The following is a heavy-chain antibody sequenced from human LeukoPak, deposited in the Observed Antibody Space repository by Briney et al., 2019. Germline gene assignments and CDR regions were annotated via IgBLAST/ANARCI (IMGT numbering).Heavy chain of an antibody. D-gene: IGHD3-9*01. Sequence: SVKVSCKASGGTFSSYAISWVRQAPGQGLEWMGGIIPIFGTANYAQKFQGRVTIIADESTSTAYMELSSLRSEDTAVYYCARDGIPYDILTGYYNDYYYGMDVWGQGTTVTVSS. J-gene: IGHJ6*02. CDR1: GGTFSSYA. V-gene: IGHV1-69*13. CDR3: ARDGIPYDILTGYYNDYYYGMDV. CDR2: IIPIFGTA.